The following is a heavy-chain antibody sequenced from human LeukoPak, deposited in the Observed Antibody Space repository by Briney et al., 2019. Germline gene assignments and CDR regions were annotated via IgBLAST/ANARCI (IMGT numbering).Heavy chain of an antibody. Sequence: GGSLRLSCAASGFTFSSYGMHWVRQAPGKGLEWVAVIWYDGSNKYYADSVKGRFTISRDNSKNTLYLQMNSLRAEDTAVYYCAGDSYYYDSSGYSDYWGQGTLVTVSS. CDR2: IWYDGSNK. CDR1: GFTFSSYG. CDR3: AGDSYYYDSSGYSDY. J-gene: IGHJ4*02. D-gene: IGHD3-22*01. V-gene: IGHV3-33*01.